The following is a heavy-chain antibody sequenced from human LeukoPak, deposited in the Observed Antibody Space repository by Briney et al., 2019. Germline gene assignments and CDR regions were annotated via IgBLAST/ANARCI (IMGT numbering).Heavy chain of an antibody. D-gene: IGHD2-15*01. CDR2: ISAYNGNT. CDR3: ARVPSGGPFDY. J-gene: IGHJ4*02. CDR1: GYSFTSYG. Sequence: GASVKVSCKASGYSFTSYGISWVRQAPGQGLEWMGWISAYNGNTNYAQRLQGRVTMTTDTSTSTAYTELRSLTSDDTAVYFCARVPSGGPFDYWGQGTLVTVSS. V-gene: IGHV1-18*01.